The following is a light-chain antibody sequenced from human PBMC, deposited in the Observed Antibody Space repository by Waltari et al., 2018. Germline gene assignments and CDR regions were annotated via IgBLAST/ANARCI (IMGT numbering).Light chain of an antibody. CDR1: SANIGRNP. J-gene: IGLJ3*02. V-gene: IGLV1-44*01. Sequence: QSVLTQPPSASGTPGQRVTISCSGSSANIGRNPVTWYQQLPGTAPKLLIYSNKQRPSGVPDRFSGSKSGTSASLAISGLQSEDEADYYCAAWDDSLNAWVFGGGTKLTVL. CDR3: AAWDDSLNAWV. CDR2: SNK.